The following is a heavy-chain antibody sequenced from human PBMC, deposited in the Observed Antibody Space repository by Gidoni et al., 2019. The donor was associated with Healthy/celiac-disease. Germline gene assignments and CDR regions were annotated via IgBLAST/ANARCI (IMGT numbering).Heavy chain of an antibody. CDR2: ISGSGGST. D-gene: IGHD6-13*01. CDR3: AKARVAGTDAFDI. V-gene: IGHV3-23*01. CDR1: GFTFSSYA. Sequence: EVQLLESGGGLVQPGGSLRLSCAASGFTFSSYAMSWVRQAPRKGLEWVSAISGSGGSTYYADSVKGRFTISRDNSKNTLYLQMNSLRAEDTAVYYCAKARVAGTDAFDIWGQGTMVTVSS. J-gene: IGHJ3*02.